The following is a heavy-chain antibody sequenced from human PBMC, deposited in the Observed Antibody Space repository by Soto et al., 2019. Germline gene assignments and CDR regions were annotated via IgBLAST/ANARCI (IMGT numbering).Heavy chain of an antibody. CDR3: ARVGPWVPYYYDSSPYTFENWFDP. V-gene: IGHV4-38-2*01. CDR1: GCSISSENY. CDR2: IYHGGST. D-gene: IGHD3-22*01. J-gene: IGHJ5*02. Sequence: SETLSLTCAVSGCSISSENYWGWLRQPPGKGLEWSGSIYHGGSTYYNPSLNSRVTLSIDMTNNHVSLILNSVTAADTAVYYCARVGPWVPYYYDSSPYTFENWFDPWGQGTLVTVSS.